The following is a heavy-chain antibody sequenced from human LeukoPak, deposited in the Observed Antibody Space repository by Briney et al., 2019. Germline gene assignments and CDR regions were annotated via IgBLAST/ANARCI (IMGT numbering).Heavy chain of an antibody. CDR2: IIPIFGTA. J-gene: IGHJ4*02. D-gene: IGHD4-17*01. CDR1: GYTFTGYY. Sequence: SVKVSCKASGYTFTGYYMHWVRQAPGQGLEWMGGIIPIFGTANYAQKFQGRVTITADESTSTAYMELSSLRSEDTAVYYCASLGGGSTVTTYLNYWGQGTLVTVSS. CDR3: ASLGGGSTVTTYLNY. V-gene: IGHV1-69*13.